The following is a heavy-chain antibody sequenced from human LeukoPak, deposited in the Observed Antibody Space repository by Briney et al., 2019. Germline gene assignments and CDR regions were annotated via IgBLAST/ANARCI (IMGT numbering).Heavy chain of an antibody. CDR2: VSGGGVA. V-gene: IGHV3-23*01. J-gene: IGHJ4*02. CDR3: AKRLYPDILPGSFFEH. CDR1: GFTFDNFG. Sequence: GGSLRLSCAASGFTFDNFGMSWVRQIPGRGLEWVSAVSGGGVAHYADSVKGRFTVSRDNSRNTSYLQMNSLRLEDTALYYCAKRLYPDILPGSFFEHLGPGTLVTVSS. D-gene: IGHD5-12*01.